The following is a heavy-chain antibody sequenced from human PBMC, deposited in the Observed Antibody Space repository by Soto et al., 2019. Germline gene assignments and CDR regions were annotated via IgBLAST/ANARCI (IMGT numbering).Heavy chain of an antibody. CDR2: IYYSGST. CDR3: ARRYRDYFDY. V-gene: IGHV4-59*08. CDR1: GGSVSSYY. J-gene: IGHJ4*02. D-gene: IGHD1-1*01. Sequence: SETLSLTCTVSGGSVSSYYWSWVRQPPGKGLEWIGYIYYSGSTNYNPSLKSRVTISVDTSKNLFSLRLSSVTAADTAVYYCARRYRDYFDYWGQGTLVTVSS.